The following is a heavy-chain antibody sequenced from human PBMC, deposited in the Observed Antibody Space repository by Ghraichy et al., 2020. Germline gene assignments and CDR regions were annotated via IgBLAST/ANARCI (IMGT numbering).Heavy chain of an antibody. J-gene: IGHJ4*02. D-gene: IGHD5-18*01. V-gene: IGHV3-11*06. CDR1: GFTFSDYY. CDR2: ISSSSSYT. CDR3: ARDLRVNTAAPEADY. Sequence: GGSLRLSCTASGFTFSDYYMSWIRQAPGKGLEWVSYISSSSSYTNYADSVKGRFTVSRDNAKNSLYLQMNSLRAEDTAVYYCARDLRVNTAAPEADYWGQGTLVTVSS.